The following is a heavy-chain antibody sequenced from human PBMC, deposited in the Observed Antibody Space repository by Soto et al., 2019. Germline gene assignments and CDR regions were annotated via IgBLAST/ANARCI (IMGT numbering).Heavy chain of an antibody. D-gene: IGHD6-19*01. J-gene: IGHJ3*02. CDR2: ISWNSGSI. V-gene: IGHV3-9*01. CDR1: GFTFDDYA. Sequence: EVQLVESGGGLVQPGRSLRLSCAASGFTFDDYAMHWVRQAPGKGLEWVSGISWNSGSIGYADSVKGRLTISRDNAKNSLYLQMNSLRAEDTAFYYCAKDIRERALAGDNAFDIWGQGTMVTVSS. CDR3: AKDIRERALAGDNAFDI.